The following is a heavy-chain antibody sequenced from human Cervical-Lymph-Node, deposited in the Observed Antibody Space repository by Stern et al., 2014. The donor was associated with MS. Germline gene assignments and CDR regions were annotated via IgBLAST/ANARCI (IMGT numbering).Heavy chain of an antibody. CDR2: LSYDGSNK. V-gene: IGHV3-30*18. Sequence: VQLVESGGGVVQPGRSLRLSCAASGFSFSSYGMHWGRQAPGTGLGWVAVLSYDGSNKYYADSAKGRFIIIRDNSKNTLYLQMNSLRAEDTAVYYCAKDEDYYDSSGYLGWYFDLWGRGTLVTVSS. CDR1: GFSFSSYG. CDR3: AKDEDYYDSSGYLGWYFDL. D-gene: IGHD3-22*01. J-gene: IGHJ2*01.